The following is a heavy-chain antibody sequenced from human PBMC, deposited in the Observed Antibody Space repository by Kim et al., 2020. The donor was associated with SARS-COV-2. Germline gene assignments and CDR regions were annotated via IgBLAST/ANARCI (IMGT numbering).Heavy chain of an antibody. CDR3: ARAGVLTFYYGMDV. J-gene: IGHJ6*02. CDR2: ISSSSSYI. Sequence: GGSLRLSCAASGFTFSSYSMNWVRQAPGKGLEWVSSISSSSSYIYYADSMKGRFTISRENAKNSLYLQMNSLRAEDTAVYYCARAGVLTFYYGMDVWGQGTTVTVSS. CDR1: GFTFSSYS. D-gene: IGHD3-9*01. V-gene: IGHV3-21*01.